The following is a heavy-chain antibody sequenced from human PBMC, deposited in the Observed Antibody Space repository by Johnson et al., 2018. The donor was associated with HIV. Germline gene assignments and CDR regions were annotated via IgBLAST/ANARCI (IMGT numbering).Heavy chain of an antibody. CDR3: AATYYNFWSGYSGALDI. Sequence: EKLVESGGGLVQPGGSLRLSCAASGFTFSNYWMHWVRQAPGKGLVWVSRINNDGSSTNYADSVKGRFTISRDNAKNTLYLQMSSLRAEDTAVYYCAATYYNFWSGYSGALDIWGQGTMVTVSS. CDR1: GFTFSNYW. CDR2: INNDGSST. V-gene: IGHV3-74*01. J-gene: IGHJ3*02. D-gene: IGHD3-3*01.